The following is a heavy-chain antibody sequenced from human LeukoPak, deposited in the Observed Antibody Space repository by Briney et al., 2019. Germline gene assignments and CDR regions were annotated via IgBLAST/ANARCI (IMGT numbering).Heavy chain of an antibody. Sequence: PGGSLRLSCAASGFTFSSYAMHWVRQAPGKGLEWVAVISYDGSNKYYADSVKGRFTISRDSSKNTLYLQMNSLRAEDTAVYYCARGPKSYGGTYYFDYWGQGTLVTVSS. CDR2: ISYDGSNK. CDR1: GFTFSSYA. D-gene: IGHD4-23*01. CDR3: ARGPKSYGGTYYFDY. J-gene: IGHJ4*02. V-gene: IGHV3-30-3*01.